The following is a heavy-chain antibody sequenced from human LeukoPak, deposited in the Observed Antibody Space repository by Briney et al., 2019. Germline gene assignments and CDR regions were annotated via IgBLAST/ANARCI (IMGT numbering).Heavy chain of an antibody. V-gene: IGHV3-11*05. Sequence: KPGGSLRLSCAASGFTFSDYYMSWIRQAPGKGLEWVSYISSSSSYTNYADSVKGRFTISRDNAKNSLYLQMNILRAEDTAVYYCARVRLVVPAATPLDYWGQGTLVTVSS. CDR3: ARVRLVVPAATPLDY. CDR1: GFTFSDYY. D-gene: IGHD2-2*01. CDR2: ISSSSSYT. J-gene: IGHJ4*02.